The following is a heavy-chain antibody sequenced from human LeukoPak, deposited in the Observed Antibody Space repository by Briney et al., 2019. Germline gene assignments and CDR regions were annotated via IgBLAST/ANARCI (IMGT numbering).Heavy chain of an antibody. Sequence: SETLSLTCTVSGGSISSGSYYWSWIRQPAGKGLEWIGRIYTSGSTNYNPSLKSRVTISVDTSKKQFSLKLSSVTAADTAVYYCASSYTVRGVIWEDYWGQGTLVTVSS. CDR2: IYTSGST. CDR1: GGSISSGSYY. CDR3: ASSYTVRGVIWEDY. V-gene: IGHV4-61*02. D-gene: IGHD3-10*01. J-gene: IGHJ4*02.